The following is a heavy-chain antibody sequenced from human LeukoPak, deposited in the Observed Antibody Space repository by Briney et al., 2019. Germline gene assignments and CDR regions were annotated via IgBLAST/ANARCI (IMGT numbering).Heavy chain of an antibody. V-gene: IGHV3-23*01. D-gene: IGHD3-22*01. CDR2: ISGSGGST. Sequence: GGSLRLSCAASGFTSSSYAMSWVRQAPGKGLEWVSAISGSGGSTYYADSVKGRFTISRDNSKNTLYLQMNSLRAEDTAVYYCAKPTYYYDSSGYQWGQGTLVTVSS. CDR3: AKPTYYYDSSGYQ. CDR1: GFTSSSYA. J-gene: IGHJ4*02.